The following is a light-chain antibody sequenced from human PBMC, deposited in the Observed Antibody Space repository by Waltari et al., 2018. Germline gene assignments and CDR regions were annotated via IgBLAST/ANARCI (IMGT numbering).Light chain of an antibody. J-gene: IGKJ1*01. CDR2: GAS. Sequence: EIVMTQSPATLSLSPGERATLSCRASQSVSSSYLSWYQQKPGQAPKLLIDGASTRATGIPARFSGSGCGTDFTLTISSLQPEDFAVYYCQQDYNLPRTFGQGTKVEIK. CDR3: QQDYNLPRT. CDR1: QSVSSSY. V-gene: IGKV3D-7*01.